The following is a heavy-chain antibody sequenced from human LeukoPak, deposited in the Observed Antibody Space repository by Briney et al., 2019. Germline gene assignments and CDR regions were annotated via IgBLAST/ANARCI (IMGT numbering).Heavy chain of an antibody. J-gene: IGHJ4*02. D-gene: IGHD1-26*01. V-gene: IGHV3-11*03. CDR2: ISSSGSHT. CDR1: GFSFSDYY. Sequence: GGSLRLSCVASGFSFSDYYMSWTRQAPGKGLEWVSYISSSGSHTNYADSVTGRFTISRNNAKKSLHLQMNSLRAEDTAVYYCARHPDGSLSLDYWGQGTLVTVSS. CDR3: ARHPDGSLSLDY.